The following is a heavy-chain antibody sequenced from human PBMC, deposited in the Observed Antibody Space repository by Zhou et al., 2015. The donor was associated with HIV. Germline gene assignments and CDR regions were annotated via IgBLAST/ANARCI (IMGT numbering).Heavy chain of an antibody. CDR1: GYFFTDYA. CDR3: ARGSEQQLGRYYFDY. CDR2: INTGNGYT. J-gene: IGHJ4*02. D-gene: IGHD6-13*01. V-gene: IGHV1-3*04. Sequence: QVQLVQSGAEAKKPGASVKVSCKVSGYFFTDYAMHWVRQAPGQRPEWMGWINTGNGYTKYSQMFQGRVTITRDTSASTTYMELNSLRSEDTAMYFCARGSEQQLGRYYFDYWGQGTLVTVSS.